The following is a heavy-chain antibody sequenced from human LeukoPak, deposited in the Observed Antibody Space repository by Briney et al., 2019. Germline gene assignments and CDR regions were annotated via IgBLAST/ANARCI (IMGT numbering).Heavy chain of an antibody. CDR3: AAYGGYSGYDLDY. J-gene: IGHJ4*02. Sequence: GASVKVSCKASGFTFTSSAVQRVRQARGQRLEWRGWIVVGSGNTNYAQKLQERVTITRDMSTSTAYMELSSLRSEDTAVYYCAAYGGYSGYDLDYWGQGTLVTVSS. CDR2: IVVGSGNT. CDR1: GFTFTSSA. V-gene: IGHV1-58*01. D-gene: IGHD5-12*01.